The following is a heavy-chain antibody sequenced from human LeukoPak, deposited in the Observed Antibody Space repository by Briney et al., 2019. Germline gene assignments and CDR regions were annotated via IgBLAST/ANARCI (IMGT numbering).Heavy chain of an antibody. J-gene: IGHJ5*02. CDR3: ASGARLVLFRGGFDP. CDR2: IYYSGST. Sequence: SQTLSLTCTVSGVSISSGDYYWSWIRQPPGKGLEWVGYIYYSGSTYYNPSLKSRVTISVDTSKNQFSLRLSSVTAADTAVYYCASGARLVLFRGGFDPWGQGTLVTVSS. CDR1: GVSISSGDYY. D-gene: IGHD6-19*01. V-gene: IGHV4-30-4*01.